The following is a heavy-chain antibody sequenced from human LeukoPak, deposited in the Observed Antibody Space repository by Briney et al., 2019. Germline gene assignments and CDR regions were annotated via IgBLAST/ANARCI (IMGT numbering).Heavy chain of an antibody. V-gene: IGHV1-69*04. CDR1: GGTFSSYA. Sequence: SVKVSCKASGGTFSSYAFSWVRQAPGQGLEWMARIVPILNVRDYAQKFQDRLTITADRSTNTVYMELSSLKSDDTAVYFCARDRSGYTKRAFDAFEIWGQGTMVIVSS. CDR3: ARDRSGYTKRAFDAFEI. D-gene: IGHD5-18*01. CDR2: IVPILNVR. J-gene: IGHJ3*02.